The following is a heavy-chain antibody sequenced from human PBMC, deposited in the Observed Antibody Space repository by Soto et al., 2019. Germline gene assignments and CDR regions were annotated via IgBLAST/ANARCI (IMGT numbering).Heavy chain of an antibody. CDR3: ARRRMAWYLDY. CDR1: GGSISSSSYY. V-gene: IGHV4-39*01. CDR2: IYYSGST. D-gene: IGHD2-15*01. Sequence: PSETLSLTCTVSGGSISSSSYYWGWIRQPPGKGLEWIGSIYYSGSTYYNPSLKSRVTISVDTSKNQFSLKPSSVTAADTAVYYCARRRMAWYLDYWGQGTLVTVSS. J-gene: IGHJ4*02.